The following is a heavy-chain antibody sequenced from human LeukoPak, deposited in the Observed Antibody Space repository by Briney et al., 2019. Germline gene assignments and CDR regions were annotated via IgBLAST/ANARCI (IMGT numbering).Heavy chain of an antibody. V-gene: IGHV4-34*01. Sequence: SETLSLTCAVYGGSFSGHYWSWIRQPPGKGLEWIGEMDHSGSTNYNPSLKSRVAISVDTSKNQFSLNLSSVTAADTAVYYCARGQGDAWSGYVLNVWGKGTTVTVSS. CDR3: ARGQGDAWSGYVLNV. CDR1: GGSFSGHY. CDR2: MDHSGST. J-gene: IGHJ6*04. D-gene: IGHD3-3*01.